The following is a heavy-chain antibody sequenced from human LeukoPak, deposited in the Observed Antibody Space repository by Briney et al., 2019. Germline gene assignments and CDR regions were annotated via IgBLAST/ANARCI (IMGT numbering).Heavy chain of an antibody. D-gene: IGHD5-24*01. CDR2: INPSGGST. CDR1: GYTFTTYY. J-gene: IGHJ4*02. CDR3: ARDPRGDGYNPDY. Sequence: ASVTVSCKASGYTFTTYYIHWVRQAPGQGLEWMGIINPSGGSTTYAQAFQGRVTMTRDTSTSTVYMELRSLRSEDTAVYYCARDPRGDGYNPDYWAQGTLVTVSS. V-gene: IGHV1-46*01.